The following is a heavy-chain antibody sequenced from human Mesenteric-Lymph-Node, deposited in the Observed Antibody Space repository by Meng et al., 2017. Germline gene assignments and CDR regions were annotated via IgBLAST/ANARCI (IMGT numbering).Heavy chain of an antibody. D-gene: IGHD5-18*01. J-gene: IGHJ3*02. CDR2: INHDGSEK. CDR1: GFTFSDYY. Sequence: VQLVGYGGGLVKPGGSLRLSCAASGFTFSDYYMSWIRQAPGKGLEWVANINHDGSEKYYVDSVKGRFTISRDNAKNLLYLQMNSLRAEDTAVYYCARPLAGYFPIGPFDIWGQGTMVTVSS. V-gene: IGHV3-7*01. CDR3: ARPLAGYFPIGPFDI.